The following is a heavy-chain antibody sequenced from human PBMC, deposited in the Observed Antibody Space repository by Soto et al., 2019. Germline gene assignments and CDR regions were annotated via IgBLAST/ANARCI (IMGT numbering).Heavy chain of an antibody. J-gene: IGHJ6*02. D-gene: IGHD3-10*01. CDR1: GFTFSSYE. CDR3: ARGPNYYGSGSYRAYYYYGMDV. Sequence: GGSLRLSCAVSGFTFSSYEMNWVRQAPGKGLEWVSYISSSGSTIYYADSVKGRFTISRDNAKNSLYLQMNSLRAEDTAVYYCARGPNYYGSGSYRAYYYYGMDVWGQGTTVPVSS. V-gene: IGHV3-48*03. CDR2: ISSSGSTI.